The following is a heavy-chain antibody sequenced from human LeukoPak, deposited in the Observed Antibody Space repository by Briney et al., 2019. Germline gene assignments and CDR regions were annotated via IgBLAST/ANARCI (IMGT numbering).Heavy chain of an antibody. D-gene: IGHD3-10*01. J-gene: IGHJ6*03. CDR3: ARGRNFITMVRGADPVRAVKYMDV. CDR2: INHSGST. V-gene: IGHV4-39*07. Sequence: SETLSLTCSVSGDSMRRTTYYWAWIRQPPGKGLEWIGEINHSGSTNYNPSLKSRVTISVDTSKNQFSLKLSSVTAADTAVYYCARGRNFITMVRGADPVRAVKYMDVWGKGTTVTVSS. CDR1: GDSMRRTTYY.